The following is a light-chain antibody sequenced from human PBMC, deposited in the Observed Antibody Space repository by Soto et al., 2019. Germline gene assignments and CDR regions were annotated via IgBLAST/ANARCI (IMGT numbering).Light chain of an antibody. CDR2: KVS. CDR1: QSLIHSDGDTY. CDR3: MQGTHWPWT. V-gene: IGKV2-30*02. J-gene: IGKJ1*01. Sequence: EVGRTHSPLSLPVTLGQPASISCRSRQSLIHSDGDTYLNWFQQRPGQSPRRLIYKVSDRDSGVPDSFSGSGSGTDFTLKISRVEAEDVGIYYCMQGTHWPWTFGQGTEVEIK.